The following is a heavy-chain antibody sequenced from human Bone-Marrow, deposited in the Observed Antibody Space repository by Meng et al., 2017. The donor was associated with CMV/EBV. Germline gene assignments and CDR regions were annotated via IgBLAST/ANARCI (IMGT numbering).Heavy chain of an antibody. D-gene: IGHD6-13*01. CDR1: GFTVSSNY. CDR3: ARVGSSWSIDY. J-gene: IGHJ4*02. Sequence: GESLKISCAASGFTVSSNYMSWVRQAPGKGLEWVSVIYSGGSTYYADSVKGRFTISRDNSKNTLYLQMNSLRAEDTAVYYCARVGSSWSIDYWGQGTLVTVSS. V-gene: IGHV3-66*02. CDR2: IYSGGST.